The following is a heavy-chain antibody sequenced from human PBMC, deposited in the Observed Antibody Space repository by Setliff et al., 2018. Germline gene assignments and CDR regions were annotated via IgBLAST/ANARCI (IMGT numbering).Heavy chain of an antibody. CDR1: GYPFGGYY. D-gene: IGHD3-16*01. CDR3: AKQGDLAFDY. V-gene: IGHV1-2*02. CDR2: IDPKSGRT. Sequence: GASVKVSCKTSGYPFGGYYIYWMRQAPGRGLEWMGWIDPKSGRTKYAVKFQGRVTMTRDTSISTIYIEVSSLTSDDTAMYYCAKQGDLAFDYWGQGTQVTVSS. J-gene: IGHJ4*02.